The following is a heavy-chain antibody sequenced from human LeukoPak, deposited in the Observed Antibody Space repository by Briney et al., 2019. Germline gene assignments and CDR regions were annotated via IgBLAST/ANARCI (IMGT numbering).Heavy chain of an antibody. CDR1: GYTFTSYY. Sequence: ASVKVSCKASGYTFTSYYMHWVRRAPGRGLEWMGLINPSGGSTSYAQKLQGRVTMTTDTSTSTAYMELRSLRSDDTAVYYCARDLGKVPAAMGYWGQGTLVTVSS. V-gene: IGHV1-46*01. D-gene: IGHD2-2*01. CDR3: ARDLGKVPAAMGY. CDR2: INPSGGST. J-gene: IGHJ4*02.